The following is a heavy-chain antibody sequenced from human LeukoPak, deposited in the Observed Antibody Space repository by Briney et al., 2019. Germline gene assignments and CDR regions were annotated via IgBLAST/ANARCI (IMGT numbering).Heavy chain of an antibody. CDR2: LYYSGST. CDR1: GGSISSSNYY. J-gene: IGHJ4*02. D-gene: IGHD1-26*01. V-gene: IGHV4-39*01. CDR3: ATDRIVGATVVRLKDY. Sequence: SETLSLTCTVSGGSISSSNYYWGWIRQPPGKGLEWIGSLYYSGSTYYNPSLKSRVTISADTSKNQFSLKLSSVTAADPAVYYCATDRIVGATVVRLKDYWGQGTLVTVSS.